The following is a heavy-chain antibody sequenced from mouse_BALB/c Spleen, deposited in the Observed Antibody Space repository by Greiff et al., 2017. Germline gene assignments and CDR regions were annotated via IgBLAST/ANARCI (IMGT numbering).Heavy chain of an antibody. J-gene: IGHJ3*01. CDR3: ARDFVITTATSAWFAY. CDR2: IRNKANGYTT. V-gene: IGHV7-3*02. CDR1: GFTFTDYY. Sequence: EVKLEESGGGLVQPGGSLRLSCATSGFTFTDYYMSWVRQPPGKALEWLGFIRNKANGYTTEYSASVKGRFTISRDNSQSILYLQMNTLRAEDSATYYCARDFVITTATSAWFAYWGQGTLVTVSA. D-gene: IGHD1-2*01.